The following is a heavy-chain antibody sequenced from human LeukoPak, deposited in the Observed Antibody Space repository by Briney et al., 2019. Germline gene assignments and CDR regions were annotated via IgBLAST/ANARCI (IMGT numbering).Heavy chain of an antibody. D-gene: IGHD6-19*01. V-gene: IGHV3-64*01. CDR3: ARESDSSGWYFGY. CDR2: ISSNGGST. J-gene: IGHJ4*02. CDR1: GFTFSSYA. Sequence: GGSLRLSCADSGFTFSSYAMHWVRQAPGKGLEYVSAISSNGGSTYYANSVKGRFTISRDNSKNTLYLQMGSLRAEDMAVYYCARESDSSGWYFGYWGQGTLVTVSS.